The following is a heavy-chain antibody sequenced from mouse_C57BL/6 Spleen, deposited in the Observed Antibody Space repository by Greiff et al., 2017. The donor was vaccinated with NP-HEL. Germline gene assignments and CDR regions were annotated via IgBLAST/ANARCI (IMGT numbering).Heavy chain of an antibody. CDR2: ISYDGSN. CDR1: GYSITSGYY. CDR3: ARRNYDGYYHYAMDY. J-gene: IGHJ4*01. D-gene: IGHD2-3*01. Sequence: EVQRVESGPGLVKPSQSLSLTCSVTGYSITSGYYWNWIRQFPGNKLEWMGYISYDGSNNYNPSLKNRISITRDTSKNQFFLKLNSVTTEDTATYYCARRNYDGYYHYAMDYWGQGTSVTVSS. V-gene: IGHV3-6*01.